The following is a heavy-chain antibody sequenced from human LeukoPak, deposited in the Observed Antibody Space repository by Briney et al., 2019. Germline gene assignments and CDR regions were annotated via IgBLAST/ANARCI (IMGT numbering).Heavy chain of an antibody. CDR1: GFTLNIYA. J-gene: IGHJ4*02. V-gene: IGHV3-23*01. D-gene: IGHD2-15*01. Sequence: GGSLRLSCAASGFTLNIYAMRRVRQGPGKGLEWVSFISATGGSTYYADSVKGRFTISRDNSQNTLYLQMNSLRAEDTAMYYCVKCDVGSCYSQWGQGTLVTVSS. CDR3: VKCDVGSCYSQ. CDR2: ISATGGST.